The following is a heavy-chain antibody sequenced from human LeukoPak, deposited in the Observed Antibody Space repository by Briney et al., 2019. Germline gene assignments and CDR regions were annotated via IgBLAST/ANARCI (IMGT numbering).Heavy chain of an antibody. CDR3: ATRCTNGVCYKAYYMDV. CDR1: GYTLTSYY. Sequence: GASVKVSCKASGYTLTSYYLQWVRQAPGQGLEWLGWINLNGGGTLSAQKFQGRVTMTRDASISTAYMELSGLRSDDTAVYYCATRCTNGVCYKAYYMDVWGKGTTVTVSS. J-gene: IGHJ6*03. CDR2: INLNGGGT. D-gene: IGHD2-8*01. V-gene: IGHV1-2*02.